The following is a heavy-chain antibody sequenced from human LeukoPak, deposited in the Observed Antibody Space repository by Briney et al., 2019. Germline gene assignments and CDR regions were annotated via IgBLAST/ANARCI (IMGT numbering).Heavy chain of an antibody. CDR1: GGTFSNYA. Sequence: EASVKVSCKASGGTFSNYAISWVRQAPGQGLEWMGRIIPILGIANYAQKFQGRVTITADKSTSTAYMDLSSLRSEDTAVYYCARVVDDTRSDYFDYWGQGTLVTVSS. V-gene: IGHV1-69*04. CDR2: IIPILGIA. D-gene: IGHD3-22*01. J-gene: IGHJ4*02. CDR3: ARVVDDTRSDYFDY.